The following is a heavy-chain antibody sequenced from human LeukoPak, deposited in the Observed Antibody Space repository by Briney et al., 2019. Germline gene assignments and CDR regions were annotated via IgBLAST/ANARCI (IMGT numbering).Heavy chain of an antibody. V-gene: IGHV3-23*01. Sequence: GGSLRLSCAASGFTFSSYAMNWVRQAPGKGLEWVSVISGSAGGTFYADSVKGRFTISRDNSKNTLYLQMNSLRAEDTAVYQCAAMGSASDWGQGTLVTVSS. CDR1: GFTFSSYA. D-gene: IGHD2-2*01. CDR2: ISGSAGGT. J-gene: IGHJ4*02. CDR3: AAMGSASD.